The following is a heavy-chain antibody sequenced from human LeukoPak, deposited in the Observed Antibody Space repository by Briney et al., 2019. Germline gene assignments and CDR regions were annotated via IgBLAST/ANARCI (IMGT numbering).Heavy chain of an antibody. CDR3: ARECYYYYYYGMDV. CDR1: GFTFSSYA. CDR2: ISGSGGST. J-gene: IGHJ6*02. D-gene: IGHD5-18*01. Sequence: GGSLRLSCAASGFTFSSYAMSWVRQAPGKGLEWVSAISGSGGSTYYADSVKGRFTISRDNSKNTLYLQMNSLRAEDTAVYYCARECYYYYYYGMDVWGQGTTVTASS. V-gene: IGHV3-23*01.